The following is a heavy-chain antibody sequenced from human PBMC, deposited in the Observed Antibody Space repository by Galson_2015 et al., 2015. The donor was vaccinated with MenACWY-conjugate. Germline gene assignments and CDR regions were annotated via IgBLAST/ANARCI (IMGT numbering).Heavy chain of an antibody. V-gene: IGHV3-21*01. CDR3: AREDLAWAFGLDY. J-gene: IGHJ4*02. CDR1: GFTFNTYT. D-gene: IGHD2/OR15-2a*01. CDR2: ITSGSDYI. Sequence: SLRLSCAASGFTFNTYTMNWVRQAPGEGLEWVSSITSGSDYIYYADSVKGRFTVSRDNAEYSLYLQMNSLRPEDTAVYYCAREDLAWAFGLDYWGQGTLVTVSS.